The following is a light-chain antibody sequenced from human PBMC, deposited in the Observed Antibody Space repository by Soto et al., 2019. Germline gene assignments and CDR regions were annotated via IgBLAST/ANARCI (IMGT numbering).Light chain of an antibody. CDR3: SSYTSSSTVV. CDR2: EVS. Sequence: SALTQPASVSGSPGQSITISCTGTSSDVGGYNYVSWYQQHPGKAPKLMIYEVSYRPSGVSNRFSGSKSGNTASLTISGLQAEDEADYYCSSYTSSSTVVFGGGTKLTVL. V-gene: IGLV2-14*01. CDR1: SSDVGGYNY. J-gene: IGLJ2*01.